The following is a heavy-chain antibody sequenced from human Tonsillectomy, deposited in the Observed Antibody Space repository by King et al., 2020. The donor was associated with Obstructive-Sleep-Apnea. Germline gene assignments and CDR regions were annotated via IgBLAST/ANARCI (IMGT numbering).Heavy chain of an antibody. CDR2: ISYDGSNK. CDR1: GFTFSSYP. V-gene: IGHV3-30*04. D-gene: IGHD2-2*03. CDR3: ARDLGYCSSISCSDY. Sequence: VQLVESGGGVVKPGRSLRLSCAASGFTFSSYPMHWVRQAPGKGLEWVAVISYDGSNKYYADSVKGRFTISRDNSKNTLYLQMNSLRAEDTAVYYCARDLGYCSSISCSDYWGQGTLVTVSS. J-gene: IGHJ4*02.